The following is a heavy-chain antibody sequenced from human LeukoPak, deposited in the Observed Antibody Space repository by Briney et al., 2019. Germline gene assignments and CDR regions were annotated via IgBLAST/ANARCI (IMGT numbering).Heavy chain of an antibody. J-gene: IGHJ4*02. Sequence: ASVKVSCKASGYSFSSYAMNWVRQAPGQGLEWMGWINTKTGNPTYAQGFTGRFVFSLDTSVSTAYLQISSLKAEDTAVYYCARGYSYGSPSEAYYFDYWGQGTLVTVSS. CDR3: ARGYSYGSPSEAYYFDY. V-gene: IGHV7-4-1*02. CDR1: GYSFSSYA. D-gene: IGHD5-18*01. CDR2: INTKTGNP.